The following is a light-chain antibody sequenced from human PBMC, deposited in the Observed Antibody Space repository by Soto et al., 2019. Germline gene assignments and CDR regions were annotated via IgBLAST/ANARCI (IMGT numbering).Light chain of an antibody. J-gene: IGKJ5*01. CDR1: QSVSSSY. CDR2: GAS. V-gene: IGKV3-20*01. Sequence: EIVLTQSPGTLSVSPGERATLSYRASQSVSSSYLAWYQQKRGQAPRLLIYGASSRATGIPDRFSGSGSGTDFTLTITRLEPEDFAVYYCQQYRRSSITFGQGTRLEIK. CDR3: QQYRRSSIT.